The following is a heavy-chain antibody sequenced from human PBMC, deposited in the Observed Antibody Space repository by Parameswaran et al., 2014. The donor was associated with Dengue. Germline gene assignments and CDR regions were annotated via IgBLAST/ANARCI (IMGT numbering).Heavy chain of an antibody. D-gene: IGHD3-22*01. CDR3: ASYGGDSSGYYRYY. V-gene: IGHV1-18*01. J-gene: IGHJ4*02. CDR2: ISAYNGNT. Sequence: WVRQAPGQGLEWMGWISAYNGNTNYAQKLQGRVTMTTDTSTSTAYMELRSLRSDDTAVYYCASYGGDSSGYYRYYWGQGTLVTVSS.